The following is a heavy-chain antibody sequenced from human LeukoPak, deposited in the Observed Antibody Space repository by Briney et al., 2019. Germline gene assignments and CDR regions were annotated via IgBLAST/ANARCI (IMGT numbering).Heavy chain of an antibody. D-gene: IGHD1-26*01. Sequence: TGGSLRLSCAASGFTFSTYNMNWVRQAPGKRLEWVSSITSSSRYIYYADSVKGRFTISRDNAKNSLYLQMDSLRAEDTAVYYCARDPYSGNYYAYYYYYMDVWGKGTTVTVSS. V-gene: IGHV3-21*01. J-gene: IGHJ6*03. CDR3: ARDPYSGNYYAYYYYYMDV. CDR1: GFTFSTYN. CDR2: ITSSSRYI.